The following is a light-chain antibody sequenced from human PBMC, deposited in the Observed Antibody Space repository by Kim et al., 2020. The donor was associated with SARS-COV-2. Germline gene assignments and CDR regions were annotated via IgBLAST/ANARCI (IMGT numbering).Light chain of an antibody. CDR3: QQYDIWPRWT. CDR1: QSVSSN. J-gene: IGKJ1*01. CDR2: GAS. Sequence: SPGERAAPSCRASQSVSSNLAWYQQKPGQAPRLLIYGASTRAAGIPARFSGSGSGTEFTLAISSLQSEDLAVYYCQQYDIWPRWTFGQGTKVDIK. V-gene: IGKV3-15*01.